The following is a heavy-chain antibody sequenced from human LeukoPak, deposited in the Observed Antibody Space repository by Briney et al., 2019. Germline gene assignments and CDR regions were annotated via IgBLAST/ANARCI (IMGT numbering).Heavy chain of an antibody. CDR1: GYTFTSYD. CDR2: INPNSGGT. V-gene: IGHV1-2*02. D-gene: IGHD3-16*01. J-gene: IGHJ4*02. Sequence: VSVKVSCKASGYTFTSYDINWVRQAPGQGLEWMGWINPNSGGTNYAQKFQGRVTMTRDTSISTAYMELSRLRSDDTAVYYCARDLARLDYHAYWGQGTLVTVSS. CDR3: ARDLARLDYHAY.